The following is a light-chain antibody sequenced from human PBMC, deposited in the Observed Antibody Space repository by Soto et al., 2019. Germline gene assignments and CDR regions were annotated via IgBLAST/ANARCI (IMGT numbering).Light chain of an antibody. J-gene: IGKJ2*01. CDR3: QQYNSYSHT. Sequence: DIQMTQSPSTLSASVGDRVTITCRASQSISSWLAWYQQKPGKAPKLLIYKASSLESGVASRFSGSGSGTEFTLTISNLQPDDVATYYCQQYNSYSHTFGQGTKLEI. CDR2: KAS. CDR1: QSISSW. V-gene: IGKV1-5*03.